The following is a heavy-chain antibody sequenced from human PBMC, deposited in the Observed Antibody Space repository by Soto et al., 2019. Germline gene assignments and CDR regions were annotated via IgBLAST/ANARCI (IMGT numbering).Heavy chain of an antibody. J-gene: IGHJ4*02. CDR2: VYHTGST. CDR1: GGSMSSGGYY. Sequence: QVQLQESGPGLVKPSQTLSLTCTVSGGSMSSGGYYWSWIRQHPGKGLEWIGYVYHTGSTYYNPSLKSRVVISIDTSKKQFSLKLSSVTVADTAVYYCARDSGYDNSGYRHYYFDNWGQGTLVTVSS. V-gene: IGHV4-31*03. D-gene: IGHD3-22*01. CDR3: ARDSGYDNSGYRHYYFDN.